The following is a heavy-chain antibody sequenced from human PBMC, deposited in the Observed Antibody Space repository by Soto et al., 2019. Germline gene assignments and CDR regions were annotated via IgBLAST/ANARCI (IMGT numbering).Heavy chain of an antibody. CDR3: ASGWLRFDS. Sequence: QVQLQESGPGLVKPSETLSLTCTVSGDSIRSYYWSWIRQAPGQGLEWIGYIYYIGSAIYNPSLKSRVTISVDTSKNLFSLTLRSVTAADTAVCYCASGWLRFDSWGQGTLVTVSS. CDR1: GDSIRSYY. CDR2: IYYIGSA. D-gene: IGHD5-12*01. V-gene: IGHV4-59*01. J-gene: IGHJ4*02.